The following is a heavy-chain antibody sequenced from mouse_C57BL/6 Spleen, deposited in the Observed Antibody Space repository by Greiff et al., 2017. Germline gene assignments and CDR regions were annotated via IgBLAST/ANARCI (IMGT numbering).Heavy chain of an antibody. D-gene: IGHD3-3*01. J-gene: IGHJ1*03. Sequence: QVHVKQSGAELVRPGSSVKLSCKASGYTFTSYWMHWVKQRPIQGLEWIGNIDPSDSETHYNQKFKDKATLTVDKSSSTAYMQLSSLTSEDSAVYYCARQGLVDWYFDVWGTGTTVTVSS. CDR2: IDPSDSET. CDR1: GYTFTSYW. V-gene: IGHV1-52*01. CDR3: ARQGLVDWYFDV.